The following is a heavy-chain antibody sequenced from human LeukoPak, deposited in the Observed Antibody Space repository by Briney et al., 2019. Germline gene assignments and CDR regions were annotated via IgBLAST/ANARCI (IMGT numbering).Heavy chain of an antibody. CDR2: IIPIFGTA. CDR1: GGTFSSYA. Sequence: SVKVSCTASGGTFSSYAISWVRQAPGQGLEWMGGIIPIFGTANYAQKFQDRVTITADESTSTAYMELSSLRSEDTAVYYCARVGEYSSGWFLDGPWGQGTLVTVSS. V-gene: IGHV1-69*13. D-gene: IGHD6-19*01. CDR3: ARVGEYSSGWFLDGP. J-gene: IGHJ5*02.